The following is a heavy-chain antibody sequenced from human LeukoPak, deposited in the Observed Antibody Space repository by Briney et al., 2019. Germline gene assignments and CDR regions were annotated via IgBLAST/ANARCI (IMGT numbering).Heavy chain of an antibody. CDR1: GFSFEDYA. CDR2: ISWDGYSI. D-gene: IGHD3-22*01. CDR3: AKAWYYYNTSAYPFDS. V-gene: IGHV3-9*01. Sequence: GGSLRLSCVGTGFSFEDYAMHWVRQVPGKGLEWVSGISWDGYSIGYADSVKGRFIISRDNAKNSLYLEMSSLRVEDTALYYCAKAWYYYNTSAYPFDSWGQGTLVTVSS. J-gene: IGHJ4*02.